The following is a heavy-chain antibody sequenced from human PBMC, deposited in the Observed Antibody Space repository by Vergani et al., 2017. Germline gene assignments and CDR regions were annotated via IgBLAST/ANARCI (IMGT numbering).Heavy chain of an antibody. Sequence: QLQLQESGPGLVKPSETLSLTCTVSGGSISSSSYYWGWIRQPPGRGLEWIGSIYYSGSTSYNPSLRSRVTISVDTSKNQFSLKLSSVTAADTAVYYWARDGSRWIAAQRYYFDYWGQGTLVTVSS. D-gene: IGHD6-6*01. V-gene: IGHV4-39*07. CDR2: IYYSGST. CDR3: ARDGSRWIAAQRYYFDY. J-gene: IGHJ4*02. CDR1: GGSISSSSYY.